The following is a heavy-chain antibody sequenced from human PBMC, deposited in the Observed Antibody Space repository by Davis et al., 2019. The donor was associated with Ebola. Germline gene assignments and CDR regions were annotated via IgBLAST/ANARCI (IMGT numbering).Heavy chain of an antibody. J-gene: IGHJ3*02. CDR3: VRVSRNIATGWYRFDAFDI. CDR1: GFVSRNYV. Sequence: GGSLRLSCAASGFVSRNYVMSWVRRAPGKGLEWVSTHGTSGDTYYADSVKGRFTISRDDAKNSLYLQMNSLRAEDTAIYYCVRVSRNIATGWYRFDAFDIWGQGTLVTVSS. CDR2: HGTSGDT. D-gene: IGHD6-19*01. V-gene: IGHV3-23*01.